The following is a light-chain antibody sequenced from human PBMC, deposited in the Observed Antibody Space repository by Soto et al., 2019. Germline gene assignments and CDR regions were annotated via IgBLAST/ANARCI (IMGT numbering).Light chain of an antibody. CDR3: QLYYNTPPYT. V-gene: IGKV4-1*01. CDR1: QNVLYKSNNENY. Sequence: DIVMTQSPDSLAVSLGERATINCKSSQNVLYKSNNENYLAWYQQKPGQPPKLLIYWASTRKSGVPDRFSGSGSGTDFTLTISSLQAEDVAAYYCQLYYNTPPYTFGQGTKLEI. CDR2: WAS. J-gene: IGKJ2*01.